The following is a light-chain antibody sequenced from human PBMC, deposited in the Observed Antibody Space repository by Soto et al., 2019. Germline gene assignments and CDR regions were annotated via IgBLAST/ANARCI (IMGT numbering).Light chain of an antibody. CDR2: DVT. Sequence: QSALTQPRSVSGSPGQSVTISCTGTSSDVGGYNYVSWYQQHPDKAPKVVIFDVTKRPSGVPDRFSGSKSGNTASLTISGRQAEYEADYYCCSYVGRDTVLIFGGGTQLPVL. CDR1: SSDVGGYNY. V-gene: IGLV2-11*01. J-gene: IGLJ2*01. CDR3: CSYVGRDTVLI.